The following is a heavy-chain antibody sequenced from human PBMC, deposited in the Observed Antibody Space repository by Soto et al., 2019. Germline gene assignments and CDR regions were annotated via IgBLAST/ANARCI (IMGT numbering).Heavy chain of an antibody. V-gene: IGHV4-59*01. CDR3: ARDTVTTSDDAFDI. Sequence: WTWIRQPPGKRLEWIGYVYYSGSTNYNPSLKSRVTISVDMSKNQFSLKLSSVTAADTAVYYCARDTVTTSDDAFDIWGQGTMVTGSS. D-gene: IGHD4-17*01. CDR2: VYYSGST. J-gene: IGHJ3*02.